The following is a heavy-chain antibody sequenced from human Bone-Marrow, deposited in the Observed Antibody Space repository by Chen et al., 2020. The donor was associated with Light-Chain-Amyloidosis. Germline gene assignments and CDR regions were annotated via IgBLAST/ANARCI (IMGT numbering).Heavy chain of an antibody. J-gene: IGHJ6*03. Sequence: QVQLQESGPGLVKPSQTLSLTCTVSGGSISSGSYYWSWIRQPAGKGLEWIGRIYTSGSTNYNPSLKSRVTMSVDTSKNQFSLKLSSVTAADTAVYYCARSSSSWYEEYYYYYYYMDVWGEGTTVTVSS. D-gene: IGHD6-13*01. CDR2: IYTSGST. CDR3: ARSSSSWYEEYYYYYYYMDV. CDR1: GGSISSGSYY. V-gene: IGHV4-61*02.